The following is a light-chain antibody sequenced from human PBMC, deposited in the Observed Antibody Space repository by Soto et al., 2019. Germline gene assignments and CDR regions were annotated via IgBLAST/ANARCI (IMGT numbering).Light chain of an antibody. CDR3: SSHGGSNNFYV. Sequence: QSVLTQPASVSGSPGQSITISCTGTSSDVGGYNYVSWYQQHPGKGPKLMIYEVSNRPSGVSNRFSGSKSGNTATLTISGLQAEDEADYYCSSHGGSNNFYVFGTGTKVTV. CDR1: SSDVGGYNY. J-gene: IGLJ1*01. V-gene: IGLV2-14*03. CDR2: EVS.